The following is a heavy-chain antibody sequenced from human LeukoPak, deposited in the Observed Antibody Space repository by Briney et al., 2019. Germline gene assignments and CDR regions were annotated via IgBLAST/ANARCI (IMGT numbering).Heavy chain of an antibody. J-gene: IGHJ4*02. D-gene: IGHD4-23*01. CDR1: GYTFTSYG. CDR3: AKMTTVAESLDY. CDR2: ISAYNGNT. Sequence: GASVKVSCKASGYTFTSYGISWVRQAPGQGLEWMGWISAYNGNTNYAQKLQGRVTMTRDMSTSTVYMEVKRLRSEDTAIYYCAKMTTVAESLDYWGQGTLVTVSS. V-gene: IGHV1-18*01.